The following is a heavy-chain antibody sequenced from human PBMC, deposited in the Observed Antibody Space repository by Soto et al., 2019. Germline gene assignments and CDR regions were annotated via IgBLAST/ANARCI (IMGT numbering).Heavy chain of an antibody. CDR2: ISGSGGGT. CDR1: GFTFRSYA. D-gene: IGHD5-12*01. V-gene: IGHV3-23*01. J-gene: IGHJ3*02. CDR3: AKGESGYDVFEI. Sequence: QPGGSLRLSCAASGFTFRSYAMSWVRQAPGKGLEWASAISGSGGGTYYADSVKGRFTVSRDNSKNTLYLQMNSLRAEDTAVYYCAKGESGYDVFEIWGQGTMVTVSS.